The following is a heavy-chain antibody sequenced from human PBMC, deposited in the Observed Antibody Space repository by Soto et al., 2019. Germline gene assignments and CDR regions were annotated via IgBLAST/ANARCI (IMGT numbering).Heavy chain of an antibody. CDR2: ISAYNGNT. V-gene: IGHV1-18*01. J-gene: IGHJ6*02. Sequence: DSVKVSCKASGYTFTSYGIIWVRQAPGQGLEWMGWISAYNGNTNYAQKLQGRVTMTTDTSTSTAYMELRSLRSDDTAVYYCARGHYYDSSGQDYYYYGMDVWGQGTTVTVSS. CDR1: GYTFTSYG. CDR3: ARGHYYDSSGQDYYYYGMDV. D-gene: IGHD3-22*01.